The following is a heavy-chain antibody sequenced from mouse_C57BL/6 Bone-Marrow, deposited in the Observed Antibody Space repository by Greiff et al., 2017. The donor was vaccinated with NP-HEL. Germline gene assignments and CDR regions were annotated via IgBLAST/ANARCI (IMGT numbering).Heavy chain of an antibody. V-gene: IGHV1-50*01. CDR3: ARGVYYGYAMDY. J-gene: IGHJ4*01. CDR2: IDPSDSYT. D-gene: IGHD1-1*01. CDR1: GYTFTSYW. Sequence: LQQPGAELVKPGASVKLSCKASGYTFTSYWMQWVKQRPGQGLEWIGEIDPSDSYTNYNQKFKGKATLTVDTSSSTAYMQLSSLTSEDSAVYYCARGVYYGYAMDYWGQGTSVTVSS.